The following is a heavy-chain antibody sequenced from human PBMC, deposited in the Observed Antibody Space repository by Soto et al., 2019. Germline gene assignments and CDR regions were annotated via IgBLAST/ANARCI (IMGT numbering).Heavy chain of an antibody. CDR3: ARGGISHWAYFYYMDV. CDR1: GASLSRYF. Sequence: PSETRSLACVVSGASLSRYFPNWNRQPPGMALEWIGEINHLGSINYNPSLKSRVTMSVDTSKNQFSLTLNSVTAADTATYFCARGGISHWAYFYYMDVWGKGTTVTVSS. CDR2: INHLGSI. V-gene: IGHV4-34*01. D-gene: IGHD2-21*01. J-gene: IGHJ6*03.